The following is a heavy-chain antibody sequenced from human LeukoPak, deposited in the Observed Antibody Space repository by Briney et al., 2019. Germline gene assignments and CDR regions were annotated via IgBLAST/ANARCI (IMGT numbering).Heavy chain of an antibody. Sequence: SETLSLTCAVYGGSFSGYYWSWIRQPPGNGLEWIGEINHSGSTNYNPSLKSRVTISVDTSKNQFSLRLSSVTAADTAVYYCARGLYGSGGYFDYWGQGTLVTASS. V-gene: IGHV4-34*01. D-gene: IGHD3-10*01. CDR3: ARGLYGSGGYFDY. CDR2: INHSGST. CDR1: GGSFSGYY. J-gene: IGHJ4*02.